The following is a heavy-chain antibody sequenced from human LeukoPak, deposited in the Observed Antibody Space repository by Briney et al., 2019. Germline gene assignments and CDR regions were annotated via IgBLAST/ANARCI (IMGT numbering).Heavy chain of an antibody. CDR2: INHSGST. CDR1: GGSFSGYY. V-gene: IGHV4-34*01. Sequence: SETLSLTCAVYGGSFSGYYWSWIRQPPGKGLEWIGEINHSGSTNYNPSLKSRVTISVDTSKNQFSLKLSSVTAADTAVYYCARGDPITMVRGVIWGQGTLVTVSS. D-gene: IGHD3-10*01. J-gene: IGHJ4*02. CDR3: ARGDPITMVRGVI.